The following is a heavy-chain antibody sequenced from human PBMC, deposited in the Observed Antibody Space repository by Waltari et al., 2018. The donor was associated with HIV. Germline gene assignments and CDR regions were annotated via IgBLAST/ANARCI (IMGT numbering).Heavy chain of an antibody. V-gene: IGHV3-30*18. J-gene: IGHJ5*02. CDR2: ISGTNK. CDR3: AKDMRGVAVAGTDR. D-gene: IGHD6-19*01. Sequence: QVHLVESGGGVAQPGRSLKLSCAASGFTLSYYGMHWVRQAPGKGLEWVAVISGTNKFYGDSVKGRFTISRDNSENTLFLQMNSLRPEDTAMYYCAKDMRGVAVAGTDRWDQGTLVIVSS. CDR1: GFTLSYYG.